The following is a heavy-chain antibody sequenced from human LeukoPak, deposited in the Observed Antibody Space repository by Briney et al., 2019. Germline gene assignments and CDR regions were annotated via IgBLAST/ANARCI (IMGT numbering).Heavy chain of an antibody. CDR1: GFTFSSYG. CDR2: ISYDGSNK. Sequence: GGSLRLSCAASGFTFSSYGMHWVRQAPGKGLEWVAVISYDGSNKYYADSVKGRFTISRDNSKNTLYLQMNSLRAEDTAVYYCAKVKVTTISNLDYWGQGTLVTVSS. J-gene: IGHJ4*02. CDR3: AKVKVTTISNLDY. D-gene: IGHD5-12*01. V-gene: IGHV3-30*18.